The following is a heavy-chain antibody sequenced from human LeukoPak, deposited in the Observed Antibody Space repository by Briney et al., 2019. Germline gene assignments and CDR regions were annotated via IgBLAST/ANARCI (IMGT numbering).Heavy chain of an antibody. V-gene: IGHV1-24*01. J-gene: IGHJ5*02. CDR3: ATVRRLPRYYDFWSGSTNWFDP. D-gene: IGHD3-3*01. Sequence: ASVKVSCKVSGYTLTELSMHWVRQAPGKGLEWMGGFDPEDGETIYAQKFQGRVTMTEDTSTDTAYMELSSLRSEDTAVYYCATVRRLPRYYDFWSGSTNWFDPWGQGTLVTVSS. CDR1: GYTLTELS. CDR2: FDPEDGET.